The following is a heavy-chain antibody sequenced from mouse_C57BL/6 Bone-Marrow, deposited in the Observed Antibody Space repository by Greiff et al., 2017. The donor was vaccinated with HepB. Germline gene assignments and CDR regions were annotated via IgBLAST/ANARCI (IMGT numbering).Heavy chain of an antibody. CDR2: IDPSDSYT. J-gene: IGHJ2*01. CDR1: GYTFTSYW. CDR3: ARNGSSYFDY. D-gene: IGHD1-1*01. Sequence: QVQLQQPGAELVMPGASVKLSCKASGYTFTSYWMHWVKQRPGQGLEWIGEIDPSDSYTNYNQKFKGKSTLTVDKSSSTAYMQLSSLTAEDSAVYYSARNGSSYFDYWGQGTTLTVSS. V-gene: IGHV1-69*01.